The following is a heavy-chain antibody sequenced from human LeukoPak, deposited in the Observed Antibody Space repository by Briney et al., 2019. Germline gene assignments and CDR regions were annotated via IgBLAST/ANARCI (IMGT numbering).Heavy chain of an antibody. V-gene: IGHV3-74*01. CDR2: IDSDGSRT. Sequence: PGGSLSLSCAASGFAFSTYWMHWVRQAPGKGLVWVSRIDSDGSRTTYADSVKGRFTISRDNAKNTLYLQMNSLRAEDTAVYYCARSPNCGGDCSWGQGTLVTVSS. CDR3: ARSPNCGGDCS. J-gene: IGHJ5*02. CDR1: GFAFSTYW. D-gene: IGHD2-21*02.